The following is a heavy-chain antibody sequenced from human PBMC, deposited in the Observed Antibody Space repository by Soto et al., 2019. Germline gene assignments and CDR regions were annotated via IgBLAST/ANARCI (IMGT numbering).Heavy chain of an antibody. Sequence: EVQLVESGGGLVKPGGSLRLSCAASGFTFSSYSMNWVRQAPGKGLEWVSSISSSSSYIYYADSVKGRFTISRDNAKNSLYLQLNSLRADDTAVYYCARDKTVLLWFGETHYDYGMDVWGQGTTVTVSS. CDR2: ISSSSSYI. D-gene: IGHD3-10*01. V-gene: IGHV3-21*01. CDR1: GFTFSSYS. CDR3: ARDKTVLLWFGETHYDYGMDV. J-gene: IGHJ6*02.